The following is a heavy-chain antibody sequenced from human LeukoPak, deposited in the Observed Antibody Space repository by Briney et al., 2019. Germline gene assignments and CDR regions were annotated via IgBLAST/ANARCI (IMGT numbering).Heavy chain of an antibody. CDR3: AKDLFGGSPRPGD. J-gene: IGHJ4*02. Sequence: PGRSLRLSCAASGFTFSSYGMHWVRQAPGKGLEWVAVIWYDGSNKYYADSVKGRFTISRDNSKNTLYLQMNSLRAEDTAVYYCAKDLFGGSPRPGDWGQGTLVTVSS. D-gene: IGHD1-26*01. V-gene: IGHV3-33*06. CDR1: GFTFSSYG. CDR2: IWYDGSNK.